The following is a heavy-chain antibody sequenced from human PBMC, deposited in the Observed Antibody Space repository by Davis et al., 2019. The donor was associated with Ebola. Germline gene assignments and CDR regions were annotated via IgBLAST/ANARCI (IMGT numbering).Heavy chain of an antibody. D-gene: IGHD4-11*01. V-gene: IGHV1-2*02. CDR2: INPNSGGT. CDR3: MRDLSKRFDP. CDR1: GYTFTSYG. J-gene: IGHJ5*02. Sequence: ASVKVSCKASGYTFTSYGISWVRQAPGQGLEWMGWINPNSGGTNYAQKFQGRVTMTRDTSISTAYMELSRLRSDDTAVYYCMRDLSKRFDPWGQGTLVTVSS.